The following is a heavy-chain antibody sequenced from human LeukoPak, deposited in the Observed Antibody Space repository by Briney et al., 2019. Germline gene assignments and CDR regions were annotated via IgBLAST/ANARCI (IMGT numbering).Heavy chain of an antibody. V-gene: IGHV4-39*07. CDR2: IYYIGNT. J-gene: IGHJ4*02. Sequence: PSETLSLTCSVSGGSISSSSYYWGWIRQPPGKGLEWIGSIYYIGNTYYNPSLKSRVTMSVDTSKNQFSLKLSSVTAADTAVYYCARGPRSSDWYSVDYWGRGTLVTVSP. CDR1: GGSISSSSYY. D-gene: IGHD6-19*01. CDR3: ARGPRSSDWYSVDY.